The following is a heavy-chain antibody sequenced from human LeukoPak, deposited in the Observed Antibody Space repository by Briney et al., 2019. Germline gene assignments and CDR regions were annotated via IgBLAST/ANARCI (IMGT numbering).Heavy chain of an antibody. CDR2: INVDGAST. CDR3: ARGDIRFEYYFDY. CDR1: GFTFKNYA. D-gene: IGHD5-12*01. V-gene: IGHV3-64D*06. Sequence: GGSLRLSCSASGFTFKNYALHWVRQAPGKGLEYVSGINVDGASTYYADSVRGRFTISRDNSKNTLYLHMSSLRSDDTAVYYCARGDIRFEYYFDYWGQGTLVTVSS. J-gene: IGHJ4*02.